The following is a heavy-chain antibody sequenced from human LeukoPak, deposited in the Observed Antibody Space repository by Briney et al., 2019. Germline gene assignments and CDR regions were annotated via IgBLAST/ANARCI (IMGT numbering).Heavy chain of an antibody. CDR3: AKDHYYDSSDSGIY. J-gene: IGHJ4*02. V-gene: IGHV3-23*01. CDR1: GFTFSSYA. Sequence: GGSLRLSCAASGFTFSSYAMSWVRQAPGKGLEWVSAISGSGGSTYYADSVKGRFTISRDNSKDTLYLQMNSLRAEDTAVYYCAKDHYYDSSDSGIYWGQGTLVTVSS. CDR2: ISGSGGST. D-gene: IGHD3-22*01.